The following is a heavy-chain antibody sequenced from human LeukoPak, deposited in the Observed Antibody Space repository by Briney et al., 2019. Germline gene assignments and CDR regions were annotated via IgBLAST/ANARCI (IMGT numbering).Heavy chain of an antibody. V-gene: IGHV3-30-3*01. CDR3: ARISTRTYYYGSGVNYGMDV. D-gene: IGHD3-10*01. Sequence: GGSLRLSCAASGFTFSSYAMHWVRQAPGKGLEWVAVISYDGSNKYYADSVKGRFTISRDNSKNTLYLQMNSLRAEDTAVYYCARISTRTYYYGSGVNYGMDVWGQGTTVTVSS. J-gene: IGHJ6*02. CDR2: ISYDGSNK. CDR1: GFTFSSYA.